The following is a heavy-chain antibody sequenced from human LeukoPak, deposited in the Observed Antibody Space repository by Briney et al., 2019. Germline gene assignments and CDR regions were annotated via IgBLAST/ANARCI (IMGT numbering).Heavy chain of an antibody. J-gene: IGHJ4*02. CDR2: IHYSGST. D-gene: IGHD3-22*01. CDR3: ARVGDTSDYFYYFDY. CDR1: GGSINSYY. V-gene: IGHV4-59*01. Sequence: SETLSLTCSVSGGSINSYYWSWIRQPPGKGLECIGYIHYSGSTNYNPSLKSRVTISADTSKSQFSLKLSSVAAADTAVYYCARVGDTSDYFYYFDYWGQGILVTVSS.